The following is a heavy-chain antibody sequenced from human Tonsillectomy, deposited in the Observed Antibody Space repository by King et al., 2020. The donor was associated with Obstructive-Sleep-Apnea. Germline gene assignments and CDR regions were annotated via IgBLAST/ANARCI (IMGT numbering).Heavy chain of an antibody. CDR1: NGSISSYY. CDR3: AREQGVGALTGLGYFDL. V-gene: IGHV4-59*01. CDR2: IYYSGST. Sequence: VQLQESGPGLVKPSETLSLTCTVSNGSISSYYWSWIRQPPGKGLEWIGYIYYSGSTKYNPSLKSRATISVDPSKNQFSLKLNSVTAADTAVYYCAREQGVGALTGLGYFDLWGCGTLVTVSS. D-gene: IGHD7-27*01. J-gene: IGHJ2*01.